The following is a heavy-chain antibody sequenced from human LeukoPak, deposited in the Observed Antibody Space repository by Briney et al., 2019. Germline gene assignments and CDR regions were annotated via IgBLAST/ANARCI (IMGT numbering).Heavy chain of an antibody. CDR3: ARDRRTYYYDSTSGMDV. J-gene: IGHJ6*02. CDR2: ISGSGGNT. Sequence: GGSLRLSCAASGFTFSNYAMSWVRQAPGKGLEWVSGISGSGGNTNHADSVKGRFTISRDNSKNTLFLQMDSLRAEDTAVYHCARDRRTYYYDSTSGMDVWGQGTTVTVSS. V-gene: IGHV3-23*01. D-gene: IGHD3-22*01. CDR1: GFTFSNYA.